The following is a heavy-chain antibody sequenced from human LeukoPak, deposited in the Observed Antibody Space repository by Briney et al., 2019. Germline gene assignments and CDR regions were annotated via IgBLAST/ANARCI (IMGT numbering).Heavy chain of an antibody. Sequence: SETLSLTCAVYGGSFSGYYWSWIRQPPGKGLEWIGEINHSGSTNYNPSLKSRVTISVDTSKNQFSLKLSSVTAADTAVYYCARAGGRGLRNDYWGQGTLVTVSS. J-gene: IGHJ4*02. CDR1: GGSFSGYY. CDR3: ARAGGRGLRNDY. V-gene: IGHV4-34*01. CDR2: INHSGST. D-gene: IGHD3-16*01.